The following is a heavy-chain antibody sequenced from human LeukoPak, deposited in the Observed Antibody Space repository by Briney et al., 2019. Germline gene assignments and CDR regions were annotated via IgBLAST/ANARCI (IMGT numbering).Heavy chain of an antibody. Sequence: ASVKVSCKASGYTFTAYYMHWVRQAPGQGLEWMGWINPNSGGTNYAQKFQGRVTMTRDTSISTAYMELSRLRSDDTAVYYCANTWNYDRVFDYWGQGTLVTVSS. D-gene: IGHD1-7*01. V-gene: IGHV1-2*02. CDR2: INPNSGGT. CDR1: GYTFTAYY. J-gene: IGHJ4*02. CDR3: ANTWNYDRVFDY.